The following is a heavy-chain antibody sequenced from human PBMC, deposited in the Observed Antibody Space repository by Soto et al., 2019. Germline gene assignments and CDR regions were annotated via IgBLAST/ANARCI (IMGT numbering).Heavy chain of an antibody. Sequence: ASVKVSCKASGYTFTGYYMHRVRQAPGQGLEWMGWINPNSGGTNYAQKFQGWVTMTRDTSISTAYMELSRLRSDDTAVYCCAARGPQSAGYYFDYWGQGTLGTVSS. CDR2: INPNSGGT. D-gene: IGHD3-10*01. V-gene: IGHV1-2*04. J-gene: IGHJ4*02. CDR3: AARGPQSAGYYFDY. CDR1: GYTFTGYY.